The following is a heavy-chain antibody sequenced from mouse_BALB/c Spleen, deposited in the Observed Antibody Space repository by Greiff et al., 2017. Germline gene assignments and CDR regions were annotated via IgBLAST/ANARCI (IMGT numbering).Heavy chain of an antibody. CDR2: ISYSGST. CDR3: ASLMITTGAMDY. D-gene: IGHD2-4*01. CDR1: GYSITSDYA. V-gene: IGHV3-2*02. J-gene: IGHJ4*01. Sequence: EVQGVESGPGLVKPSQSLSLTCTVTGYSITSDYAWNWIRQFPGNKLEWMGYISYSGSTSYNPSLKSRISITRDTSKNQFFLQLNSVTTEDTATYYCASLMITTGAMDYWGQGTSVTVSS.